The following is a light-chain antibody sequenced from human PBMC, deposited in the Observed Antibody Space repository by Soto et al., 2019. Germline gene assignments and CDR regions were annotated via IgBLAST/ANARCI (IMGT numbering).Light chain of an antibody. V-gene: IGLV1-40*01. J-gene: IGLJ3*02. CDR1: SSNIGAGYD. Sequence: QLVLTQPPSVSGAPGQRVTISCTGSSSNIGAGYDVHWYQQLPGTAPKLLIYGNSNRPSGVPDRFSGSKSGTSAYLAITGLQAEDEADYYCQSYDSSLSGPTVFCGGTQLTV. CDR2: GNS. CDR3: QSYDSSLSGPTV.